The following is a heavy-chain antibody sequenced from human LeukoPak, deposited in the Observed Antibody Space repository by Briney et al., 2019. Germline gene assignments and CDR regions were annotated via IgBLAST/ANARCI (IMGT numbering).Heavy chain of an antibody. D-gene: IGHD2-15*01. Sequence: ASVKVSCKASGYTFTGYYMHWVRQAPGQGLEWMGWINPNSGGTNYAQKFQGRVTMTRDTSIGTAYMELSRLRSDDTAVYYCAREGGGGSPFDYWGQGTLVTVSS. CDR1: GYTFTGYY. CDR2: INPNSGGT. J-gene: IGHJ4*02. V-gene: IGHV1-2*02. CDR3: AREGGGGSPFDY.